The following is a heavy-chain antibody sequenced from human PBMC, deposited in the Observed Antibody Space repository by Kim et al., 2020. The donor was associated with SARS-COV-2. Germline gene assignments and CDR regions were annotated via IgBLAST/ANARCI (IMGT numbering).Heavy chain of an antibody. CDR3: ARGEGDV. CDR1: GFTFSNYS. J-gene: IGHJ6*02. V-gene: IGHV3-21*01. CDR2: IGSSSSYI. Sequence: GGSLRLSCAASGFTFSNYSMNWVRQAPGKGLEWVSSIGSSSSYIYYADSVKGRFIISRDNAKNSLFLQMNSLRAEDTAVYYCARGEGDVWGQGTTVTVSS. D-gene: IGHD1-26*01.